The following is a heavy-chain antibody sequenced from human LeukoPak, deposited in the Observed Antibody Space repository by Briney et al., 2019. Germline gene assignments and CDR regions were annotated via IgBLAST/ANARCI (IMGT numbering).Heavy chain of an antibody. V-gene: IGHV1-18*01. CDR1: GYTFTSYG. J-gene: IGHJ4*02. D-gene: IGHD3-10*01. Sequence: GSVKVSCKASGYTFTSYGISWVRQAPGQGLEWMGWINNYNNNTNYVQKFQGRVTMTTDTSTNTAYMELRSLRSDDTAVYYCARRGLDYWGQGTLVTVSS. CDR3: ARRGLDY. CDR2: INNYNNNT.